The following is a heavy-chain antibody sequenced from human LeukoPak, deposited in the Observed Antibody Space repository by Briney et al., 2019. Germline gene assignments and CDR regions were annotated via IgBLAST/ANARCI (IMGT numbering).Heavy chain of an antibody. D-gene: IGHD3-9*01. CDR3: TTRNGYDILTGYYPYAFDI. J-gene: IGHJ3*02. CDR2: IRSTPSGGTT. Sequence: PGGSLRLSCAASGFTFGDYAMSWVRQAPGKGLEWVGFIRSTPSGGTTEYAASVKGRFTISRDDSKSIAYLQMNSLKTEDTALYYCTTRNGYDILTGYYPYAFDIWGQGTMVTVSS. CDR1: GFTFGDYA. V-gene: IGHV3-49*04.